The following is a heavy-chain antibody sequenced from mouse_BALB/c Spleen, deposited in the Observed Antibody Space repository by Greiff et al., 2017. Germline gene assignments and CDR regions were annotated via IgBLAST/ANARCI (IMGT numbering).Heavy chain of an antibody. CDR1: GFSLTSYG. CDR3: AKNWGDAAWFAY. V-gene: IGHV2-5-1*01. CDR2: IWRGGST. J-gene: IGHJ3*01. Sequence: QVHVKQSGPSLVQPSQSLSITCTVSGFSLTSYGVHWVRQSPGKGLEWLGVIWRGGSTDYNAAFMSRLSITKDNSKSQVFFKMNSLQADDTAIYYCAKNWGDAAWFAYWGQGTLVTVSA.